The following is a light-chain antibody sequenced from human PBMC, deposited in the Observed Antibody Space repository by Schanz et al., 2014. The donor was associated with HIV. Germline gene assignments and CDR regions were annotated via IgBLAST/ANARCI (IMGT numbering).Light chain of an antibody. CDR1: NANIGSNT. J-gene: IGLJ1*01. Sequence: QSALTQPPSASGTPGQRVTISCSGTNANIGSNTVNWYRQLPGTAPRLVIYNTFHRPSGVPDRFSGSQSGASASLAISGLQSEDESDYYCAAWDEGLNGLVFGTGTKLTVL. V-gene: IGLV1-44*01. CDR2: NTF. CDR3: AAWDEGLNGLV.